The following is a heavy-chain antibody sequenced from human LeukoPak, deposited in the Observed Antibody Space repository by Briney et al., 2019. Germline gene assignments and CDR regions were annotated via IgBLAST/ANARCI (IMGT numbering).Heavy chain of an antibody. V-gene: IGHV4-39*07. CDR1: GGSISSSSYY. CDR2: IYYSGST. Sequence: PSETLSLTCTVSGGSISSSSYYWGWIRQPPGKGLEWIGSIYYSGSTYYNPSLKSRVTISVDTSKNQFSLKLSSVTAADTAVYYCARSFGSGKFDYWGQGTLVTVSS. D-gene: IGHD3-10*01. J-gene: IGHJ4*02. CDR3: ARSFGSGKFDY.